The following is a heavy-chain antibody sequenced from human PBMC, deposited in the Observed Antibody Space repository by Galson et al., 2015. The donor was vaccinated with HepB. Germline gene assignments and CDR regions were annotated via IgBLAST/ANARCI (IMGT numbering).Heavy chain of an antibody. D-gene: IGHD5-12*01. CDR1: GFIFSSYA. J-gene: IGHJ5*02. V-gene: IGHV3-23*01. CDR2: ISGSGGNT. CDR3: PKGRQWLRNNWFDP. Sequence: SLRLSCAASGFIFSSYAMSWVRQAPGKGLEWVSAISGSGGNTYFADSVKGRFTISRENSKNTLYLPMNSLRAEDTAVYYCPKGRQWLRNNWFDPWGQGTLVTVSS.